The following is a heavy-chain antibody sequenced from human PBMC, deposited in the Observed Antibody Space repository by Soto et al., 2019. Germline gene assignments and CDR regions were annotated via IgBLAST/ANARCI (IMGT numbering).Heavy chain of an antibody. CDR1: GDSISSYY. Sequence: SETLSLTCAVSGDSISSYYCMWIRQPPGKGLESIGYLYYGRSANYNPSLKSRVTLSVDTSKNQFSLTLSSMTAAYTAVYYCARHLPRPTVFRVHYYHYAMDVWGQGTTVTVSS. CDR3: ARHLPRPTVFRVHYYHYAMDV. CDR2: LYYGRSA. V-gene: IGHV4-59*08. D-gene: IGHD4-4*01. J-gene: IGHJ6*02.